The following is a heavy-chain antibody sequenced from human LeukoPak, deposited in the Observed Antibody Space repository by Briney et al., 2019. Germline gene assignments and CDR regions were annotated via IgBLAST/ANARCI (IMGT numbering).Heavy chain of an antibody. Sequence: ASVKVSCKASGYTFTSYGISWVRQAPGQGLEGMGWISAYNGNTNYAQKIPGRVTMTTDTPTSTAYMELRSLRSDDTAVYYCARTDLRGSYYLPRPWGQGTLVTVSS. D-gene: IGHD1-26*01. CDR2: ISAYNGNT. CDR3: ARTDLRGSYYLPRP. CDR1: GYTFTSYG. J-gene: IGHJ5*02. V-gene: IGHV1-18*01.